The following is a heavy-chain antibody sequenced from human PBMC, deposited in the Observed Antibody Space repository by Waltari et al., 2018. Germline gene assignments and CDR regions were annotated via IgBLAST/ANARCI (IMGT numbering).Heavy chain of an antibody. D-gene: IGHD4-17*01. Sequence: EVQLVESGGGLVQPGGSLRLSCAASGFTFSTYYWMHWVRQAPGQGLVWVSRINSDGSNINYAESVKGRFTISRDNAKNTVELQMNSLRAADTAVYYCARVPTYTVSTGGFDYWGQGTLVTVSS. CDR2: INSDGSNI. J-gene: IGHJ4*02. CDR3: ARVPTYTVSTGGFDY. CDR1: GFTFSTYYW. V-gene: IGHV3-74*01.